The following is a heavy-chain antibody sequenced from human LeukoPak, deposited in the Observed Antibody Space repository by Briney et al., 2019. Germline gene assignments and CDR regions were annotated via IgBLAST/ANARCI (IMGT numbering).Heavy chain of an antibody. V-gene: IGHV4-4*07. J-gene: IGHJ4*02. CDR2: IYPRESP. D-gene: IGHD5/OR15-5a*01. Sequence: PSETLSLTCTVPGGSIYSYSWSWMRQPAGKGLEWIGRIYPRESPNYNPSLKSRVIMSVDKSKNQFSLKLRSVTAADTAVYYCVRECHHVFTYWGQGNLVTVSS. CDR3: VRECHHVFTY. CDR1: GGSIYSYS.